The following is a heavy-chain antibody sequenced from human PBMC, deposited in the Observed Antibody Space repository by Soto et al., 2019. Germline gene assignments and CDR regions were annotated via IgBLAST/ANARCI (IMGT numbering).Heavy chain of an antibody. D-gene: IGHD3-10*01. J-gene: IGHJ4*02. CDR1: GFPFSSYG. Sequence: QVQLVESGGGVVQPGRSLRLSCAASGFPFSSYGMHWVREAPGKGLEWVAVISYDGSNKYYADSVKGRFTISRDNSASTLYLQMNSLRPDDTALYYCVGGQYYFYYRGQGNLVTVS. CDR3: VGGQYYFYY. CDR2: ISYDGSNK. V-gene: IGHV3-30*03.